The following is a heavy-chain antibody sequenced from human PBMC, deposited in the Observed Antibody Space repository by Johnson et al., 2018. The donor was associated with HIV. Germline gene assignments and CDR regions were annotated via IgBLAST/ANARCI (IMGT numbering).Heavy chain of an antibody. CDR2: ISNSGGDT. CDR1: GFTFSSYA. CDR3: AKVGGGGFDI. D-gene: IGHD2-15*01. Sequence: VQLVESGGGLVEPGGSLRLSCAASGFTFSSYAMSWVRQATGKGLEWVSTISNSGGDTYYAASVKGRFTISRDNSKNTLYLQMNGLRADDTAVYYCAKVGGGGFDIWGQGTMVTVSS. J-gene: IGHJ3*02. V-gene: IGHV3-23*04.